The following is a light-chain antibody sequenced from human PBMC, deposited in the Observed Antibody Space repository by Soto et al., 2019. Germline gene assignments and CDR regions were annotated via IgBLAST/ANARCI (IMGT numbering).Light chain of an antibody. CDR2: YAS. CDR3: KQYKNWPYT. V-gene: IGKV3-15*01. J-gene: IGKJ2*01. Sequence: EIVMTQSPATLSVSPGERATLSCRASQSVSTNLAWYQQKPGQAPRLLIYYASTRATGFSTRFSGSGSGTEFTLTISSLQSEDLAVYYCKQYKNWPYTFGQGTKLEI. CDR1: QSVSTN.